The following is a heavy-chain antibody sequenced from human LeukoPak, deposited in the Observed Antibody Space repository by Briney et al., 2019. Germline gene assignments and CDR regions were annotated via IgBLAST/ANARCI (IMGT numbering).Heavy chain of an antibody. CDR2: IYYSGST. V-gene: IGHV4-59*01. CDR3: ARDRGYSYGYDY. J-gene: IGHJ4*02. Sequence: PSETLSLTCTVSGGSISSYYWSWIRHPPGKGLEWIGYIYYSGSTNYNPSLKSRVTISVDTSRNQFSLKLSSVTAADTAVYYCARDRGYSYGYDYWGQGTLVTVSS. D-gene: IGHD5-18*01. CDR1: GGSISSYY.